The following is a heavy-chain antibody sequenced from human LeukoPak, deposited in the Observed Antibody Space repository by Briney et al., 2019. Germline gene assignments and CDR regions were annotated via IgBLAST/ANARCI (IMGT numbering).Heavy chain of an antibody. D-gene: IGHD3-10*01. V-gene: IGHV3-73*01. Sequence: PGGSLRLSCAASGFTFSGSAMHWVRQASGKGLEWVGRIRSKANSYATAYAASVKGRFTISRDDSKNTAYLQTNSLKTEDTAVYYCTRPTYYYGSGSYQKYFQHWGQGTLVTVSS. J-gene: IGHJ1*01. CDR1: GFTFSGSA. CDR3: TRPTYYYGSGSYQKYFQH. CDR2: IRSKANSYAT.